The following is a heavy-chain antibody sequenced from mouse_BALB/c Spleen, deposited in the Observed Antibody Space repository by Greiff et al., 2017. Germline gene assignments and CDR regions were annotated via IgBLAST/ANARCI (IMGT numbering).Heavy chain of an antibody. Sequence: EVKLMESGGGLVQPGGSRKLSCAASGFTFSSFGMHWVRQAPEKGLEWVAYISSGSSTIYYADTVKGRFTISRDNPKNTLFLQMTSLRSEDTAMYYCARGDGYRYFDYWGQGTTLTVSS. V-gene: IGHV5-17*02. J-gene: IGHJ2*01. CDR2: ISSGSSTI. CDR1: GFTFSSFG. CDR3: ARGDGYRYFDY. D-gene: IGHD2-3*01.